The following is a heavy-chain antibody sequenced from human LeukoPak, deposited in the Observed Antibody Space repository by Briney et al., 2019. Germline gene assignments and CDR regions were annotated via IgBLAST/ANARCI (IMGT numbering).Heavy chain of an antibody. CDR2: IYCSGST. CDR1: GGSISSYY. J-gene: IGHJ2*01. CDR3: ARDKGLAAAGHWYFDL. D-gene: IGHD6-13*01. V-gene: IGHV4-59*01. Sequence: NTSETLSLTCTVSGGSISSYYWSWIRQPPGKGLEWIGYIYCSGSTNYNPSLKSRVTISGDTSKNQFSLKLSSVTAADTAVYYCARDKGLAAAGHWYFDLWGRGTLVTVSS.